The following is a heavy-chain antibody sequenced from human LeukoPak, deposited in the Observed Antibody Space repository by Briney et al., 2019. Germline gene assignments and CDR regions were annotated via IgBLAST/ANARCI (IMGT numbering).Heavy chain of an antibody. V-gene: IGHV3-23*01. CDR1: GFTSSSYA. J-gene: IGHJ4*02. Sequence: GGSLRLSCAASGFTSSSYAMSWVRQAPGKGLEWVSAISGSGGSTYYADSVKGRFTISRDNSKNTPYLQMNSLRAEDTAVYYCAKERDSSWYGYFDYWGQGTLVTVSS. D-gene: IGHD6-13*01. CDR2: ISGSGGST. CDR3: AKERDSSWYGYFDY.